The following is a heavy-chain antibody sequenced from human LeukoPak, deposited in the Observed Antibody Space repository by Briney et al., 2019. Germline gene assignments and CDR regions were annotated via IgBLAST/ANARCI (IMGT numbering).Heavy chain of an antibody. CDR3: VRGAGFITDY. CDR1: GFTFSSSC. V-gene: IGHV3-7*01. D-gene: IGHD3-9*01. J-gene: IGHJ4*02. CDR2: INQDVSEK. Sequence: QPGGSLRLSCAASGFTFSSSCMHWVRQAPGKGLEWVANINQDVSEKYYVDSVKGRFTITRDNARISLYLQMNSLRAEDTAVYYCVRGAGFITDYWGQGTLVTVSS.